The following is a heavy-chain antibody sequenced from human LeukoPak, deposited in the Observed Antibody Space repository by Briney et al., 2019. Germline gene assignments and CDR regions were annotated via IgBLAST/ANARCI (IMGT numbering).Heavy chain of an antibody. CDR1: GGSISSSNW. Sequence: SGTLSLTCAVSGGSISSSNWWSWVRQPPGKGLEWIGSVYYTGSTYYNAPFKSRVTISIDTSKNQFSLSLSAVTAADTAMYYCAREDAVSSDDAFDLWGQGTMVTVS. CDR3: AREDAVSSDDAFDL. J-gene: IGHJ3*01. V-gene: IGHV4-4*02. CDR2: VYYTGST. D-gene: IGHD6-19*01.